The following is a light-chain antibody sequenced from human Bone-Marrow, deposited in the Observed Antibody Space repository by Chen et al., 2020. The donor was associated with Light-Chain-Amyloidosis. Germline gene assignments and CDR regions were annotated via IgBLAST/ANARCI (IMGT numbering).Light chain of an antibody. Sequence: VQPPSVSVSPGQTARITCSGDDLPTKYAYWYQQKPGQAPVLVIHRDTERPSGISERFSGSSSGTTATLTISGVQVEDEADYHCQSADSSGTYEVIFGGGTKLTVL. CDR3: QSADSSGTYEVI. V-gene: IGLV3-25*01. CDR1: DLPTKY. CDR2: RDT. J-gene: IGLJ2*01.